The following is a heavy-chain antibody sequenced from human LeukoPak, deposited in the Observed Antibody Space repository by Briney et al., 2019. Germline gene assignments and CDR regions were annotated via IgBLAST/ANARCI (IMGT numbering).Heavy chain of an antibody. CDR1: GGSFSSYY. V-gene: IGHV4-59*01. CDR2: IYYSGGT. CDR3: ARDNRGSSGWYDAFDI. D-gene: IGHD6-13*01. J-gene: IGHJ3*02. Sequence: SETLSLTCTVSGGSFSSYYWTWIRQPPGKGLEWIGYIYYSGGTNYNPSLKSRVTISVDTSKNQFSLRLSSVTAADTAVYYCARDNRGSSGWYDAFDIWGQGTMVTVSS.